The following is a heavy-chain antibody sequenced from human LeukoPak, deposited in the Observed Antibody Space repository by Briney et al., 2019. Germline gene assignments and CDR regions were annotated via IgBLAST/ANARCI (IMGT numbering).Heavy chain of an antibody. D-gene: IGHD1-26*01. J-gene: IGHJ4*02. CDR2: ISNDGRNK. Sequence: ARSLRPSCPAYGLTFSRKCMTWVRQAPGKGLGWEAVISNDGRNKHYGDSMKGRFTISRDNSKNTLYLQMNSLRAEDTAVYYCAKDRYSGSYLQTGPCAHWGQGILVTVSS. CDR1: GLTFSRKC. V-gene: IGHV3-30*18. CDR3: AKDRYSGSYLQTGPCAH.